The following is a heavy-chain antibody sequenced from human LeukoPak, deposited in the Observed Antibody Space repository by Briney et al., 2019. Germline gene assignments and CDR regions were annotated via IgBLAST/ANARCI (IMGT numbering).Heavy chain of an antibody. CDR1: GFTFSSYG. J-gene: IGHJ4*02. D-gene: IGHD3-9*01. Sequence: GGSLRLSCAASGFTFSSYGVHWVRQAPGKGLEWVAVISYDGSNKYYADSVKGRFTISRDNSKNTLYLQMNSLRAEDTAVYYCATSHTSYYDILTPFDYWGQGTLVTVSS. V-gene: IGHV3-30*03. CDR2: ISYDGSNK. CDR3: ATSHTSYYDILTPFDY.